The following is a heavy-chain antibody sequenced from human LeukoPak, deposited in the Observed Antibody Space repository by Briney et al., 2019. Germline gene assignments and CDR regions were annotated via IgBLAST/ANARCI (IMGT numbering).Heavy chain of an antibody. CDR1: GFTVSNNF. V-gene: IGHV3-53*04. D-gene: IGHD4-17*01. J-gene: IGHJ4*02. CDR2: IYSGGST. CDR3: AGSRYGDYYVDY. Sequence: SGGSLRLSRAASGFTVSNNFLSWARQAPGKGLEWVSVIYSGGSTDYGDSVKGRFTISRHNSKNTLYLQMNSLRAEDTAVYYCAGSRYGDYYVDYWGQGTLVTVSS.